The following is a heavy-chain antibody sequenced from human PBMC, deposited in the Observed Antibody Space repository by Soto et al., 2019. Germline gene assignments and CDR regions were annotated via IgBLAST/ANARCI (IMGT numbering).Heavy chain of an antibody. V-gene: IGHV3-30*18. Sequence: VGSLRLSCAASGFTFSSYGMHWVRQAPGKGLEWVAVISYDGSNKYYADSVKGRFTISRDNSKNTLYLQMNSLRAEDTAVYYCAKSDSRSYPDYWGQGTLVTVSS. CDR2: ISYDGSNK. CDR3: AKSDSRSYPDY. CDR1: GFTFSSYG. D-gene: IGHD1-26*01. J-gene: IGHJ4*02.